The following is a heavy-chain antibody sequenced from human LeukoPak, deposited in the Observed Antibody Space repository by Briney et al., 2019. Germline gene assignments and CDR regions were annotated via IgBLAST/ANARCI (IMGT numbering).Heavy chain of an antibody. D-gene: IGHD2-15*01. CDR3: ARDHPAANWFDP. CDR2: IIPIFGTA. V-gene: IGHV1-69*05. CDR1: GGTFSSYA. J-gene: IGHJ5*02. Sequence: RASVKVSCKASGGTFSSYAISWVRQAPGQGLEWMGGIIPIFGTANYAQKFQGRVTITTDESTSTAYMELSSLRSEDTAVYYCARDHPAANWFDPWGQGTLVTVSS.